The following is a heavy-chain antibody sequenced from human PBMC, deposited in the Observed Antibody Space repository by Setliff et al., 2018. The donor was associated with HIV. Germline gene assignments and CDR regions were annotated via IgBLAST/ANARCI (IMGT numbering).Heavy chain of an antibody. CDR3: ARDRLTYYFDY. D-gene: IGHD3-22*01. Sequence: PSETLSLTCTVSGGSVGSASYYWSWVRQPPGKGLEWIGYIYYTWSTKYNPSLKSRVTMSIDTSKNQFSLKLSSVTAADTAVYYCARDRLTYYFDYWGQGILVTVSS. CDR2: IYYTWST. CDR1: GGSVGSASYY. J-gene: IGHJ4*02. V-gene: IGHV4-61*01.